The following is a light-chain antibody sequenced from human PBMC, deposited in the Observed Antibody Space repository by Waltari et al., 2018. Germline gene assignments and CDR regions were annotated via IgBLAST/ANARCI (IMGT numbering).Light chain of an antibody. J-gene: IGKJ2*01. V-gene: IGKV1-5*03. CDR2: KAS. Sequence: DIQMTQSPSTLSASVGDRVTITFRASQSISSWLAWYQQKPGKAPKLLIYKASTLESGVPSRFSGSGSGTEFTLTISSLQPDDFATYYCQQYNNYPYTFGQGTRLEIK. CDR1: QSISSW. CDR3: QQYNNYPYT.